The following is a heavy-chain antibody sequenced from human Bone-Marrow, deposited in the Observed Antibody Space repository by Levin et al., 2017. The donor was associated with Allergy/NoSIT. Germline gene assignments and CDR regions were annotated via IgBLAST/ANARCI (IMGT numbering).Heavy chain of an antibody. CDR3: AKAHAEKGPYYDFWSGYWAGYFQH. V-gene: IGHV3-23*01. J-gene: IGHJ1*01. Sequence: GGSLRLSCAASGFTFSSYAMSWVRQAPGKGLEWVSAISGSGGSTYYADSVKGRFTISRDNSKNTLYLQMNSLRAEDTAVYYCAKAHAEKGPYYDFWSGYWAGYFQHWGQGTLVTVSS. CDR2: ISGSGGST. CDR1: GFTFSSYA. D-gene: IGHD3-3*01.